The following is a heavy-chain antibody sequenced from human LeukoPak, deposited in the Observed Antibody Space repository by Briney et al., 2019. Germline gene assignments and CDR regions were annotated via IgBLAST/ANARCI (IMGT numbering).Heavy chain of an antibody. V-gene: IGHV4-61*09. D-gene: IGHD4-17*01. CDR2: IYTSGST. Sequence: SETLSLTCIVSGGSISSGEYYWTWIRQPAGKGLEWLGHIYTSGSTRYHPSVTNRVTISADTSKNHFSLKLSSVTAADTAVYYCARGDYGDYVGYFDYWGQGTLVTVSS. J-gene: IGHJ4*02. CDR3: ARGDYGDYVGYFDY. CDR1: GGSISSGEYY.